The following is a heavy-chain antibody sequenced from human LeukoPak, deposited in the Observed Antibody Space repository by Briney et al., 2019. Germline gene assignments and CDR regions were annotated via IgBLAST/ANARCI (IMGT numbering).Heavy chain of an antibody. D-gene: IGHD6-13*01. V-gene: IGHV3-9*01. CDR1: RFTFDDYA. CDR2: ISWNSGSI. CDR3: AKDPVGAAAGAIDY. J-gene: IGHJ4*02. Sequence: AGGSLRLSCAASRFTFDDYAMHWVRQAPGKGLEWVSGISWNSGSIGYADSVKGRFTISRDNAKNSLYLQMNSLRAEDTALYYCAKDPVGAAAGAIDYGGQGTLVTVSS.